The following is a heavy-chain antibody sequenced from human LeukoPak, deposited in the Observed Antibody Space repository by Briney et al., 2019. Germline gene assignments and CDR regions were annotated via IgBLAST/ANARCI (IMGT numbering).Heavy chain of an antibody. Sequence: GASVKVSCKASGYTFTSYGINWVRQATGQGLEWMGWMNPNSGNTGYAQKFQGRVTMTRNTSISTAYMELSSLRSEDTAVYYCARDYGDYDSSGYYFDYWGQGTLVTVSS. J-gene: IGHJ4*02. CDR2: MNPNSGNT. CDR3: ARDYGDYDSSGYYFDY. CDR1: GYTFTSYG. V-gene: IGHV1-8*01. D-gene: IGHD3-22*01.